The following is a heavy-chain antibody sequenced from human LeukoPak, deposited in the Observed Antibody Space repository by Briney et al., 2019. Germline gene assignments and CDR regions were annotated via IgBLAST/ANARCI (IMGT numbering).Heavy chain of an antibody. CDR2: IYSSGNT. V-gene: IGHV3-66*01. D-gene: IGHD2-15*01. J-gene: IGHJ1*01. Sequence: GGSLRHSCAASGFTVSSNSMSWVRQAPGKGLEWVSIIYSSGNTYYADSVKGRFTICRDNSKNTLYLQMNSLRADDTAVYYCARDPEGCFQHWGQGTLVTVCS. CDR1: GFTVSSNS. CDR3: ARDPEGCFQH.